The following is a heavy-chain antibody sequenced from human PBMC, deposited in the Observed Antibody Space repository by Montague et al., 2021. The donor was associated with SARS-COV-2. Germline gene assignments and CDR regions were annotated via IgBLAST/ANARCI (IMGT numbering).Heavy chain of an antibody. J-gene: IGHJ4*02. V-gene: IGHV4-61*01. Sequence: SETLSLTCTVSGGSVSGGSYFWNWIRQPPGKGPEWIGYKYYSGSTNYNPSLKSRVTISVDKSKNQFSLKLTSVAAADTAVYYCARTRFESRGYYIPPFDYWGQGTLVTVSS. CDR2: KYYSGST. CDR1: GGSVSGGSYF. D-gene: IGHD3-22*01. CDR3: ARTRFESRGYYIPPFDY.